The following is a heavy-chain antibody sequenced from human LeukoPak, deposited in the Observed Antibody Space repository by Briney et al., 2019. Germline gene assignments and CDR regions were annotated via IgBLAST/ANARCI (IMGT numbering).Heavy chain of an antibody. CDR3: AKIRNTVSAEGFDY. Sequence: GGSLRLSCAASGFTFSSSAMSWVSQAPGKGLEWVSAISNNGGYTYYADSVQGRFTISRDNSKSTLCLQMNSLRAEDTAVYYCAKIRNTVSAEGFDYWGQGTLVTVSS. V-gene: IGHV3-23*01. D-gene: IGHD2/OR15-2a*01. CDR1: GFTFSSSA. CDR2: ISNNGGYT. J-gene: IGHJ4*02.